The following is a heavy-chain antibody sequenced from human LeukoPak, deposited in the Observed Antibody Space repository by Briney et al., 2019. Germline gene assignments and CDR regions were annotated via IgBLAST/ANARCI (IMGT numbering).Heavy chain of an antibody. Sequence: PSETLSLTCTVSGYSISSGSYWGWIRQPPGKGLEWIGSIYYSGSTYYNPSLKSRVTISVDTSKNQFSLNLSSVTAADTAVYYCAQDSYGYSGSFDYWGQGTLVTVSS. CDR2: IYYSGST. V-gene: IGHV4-38-2*02. D-gene: IGHD5-18*01. J-gene: IGHJ4*02. CDR1: GYSISSGSY. CDR3: AQDSYGYSGSFDY.